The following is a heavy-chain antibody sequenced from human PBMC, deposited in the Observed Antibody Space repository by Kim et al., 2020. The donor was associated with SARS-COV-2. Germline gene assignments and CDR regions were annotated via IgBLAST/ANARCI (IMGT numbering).Heavy chain of an antibody. CDR2: ISYDGSNK. CDR3: AKEGVVAAAGFFDY. J-gene: IGHJ4*02. V-gene: IGHV3-30*18. CDR1: GFTFSSYG. Sequence: GGSLRLSCAASGFTFSSYGMHWVRQAPGKGLEWVAVISYDGSNKYYADSVKGRFTISRDNSKNTLYLQMNSLRAEDTAVYYCAKEGVVAAAGFFDYWGQGTLVTVSS. D-gene: IGHD6-13*01.